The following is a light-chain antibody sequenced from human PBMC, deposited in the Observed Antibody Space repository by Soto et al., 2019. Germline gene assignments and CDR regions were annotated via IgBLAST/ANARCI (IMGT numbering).Light chain of an antibody. CDR1: QSVGSY. V-gene: IGKV3-20*01. Sequence: EIVLTQAPGTLSLSPGERATLSCRTSQSVGSYLTWYQQKPGQPPRLLIYGASSRATGIPDRFSGSGSGTDFTLTISRLEPEDFAVYYCHQYVSWTFGQGTKVDIK. CDR3: HQYVSWT. J-gene: IGKJ1*01. CDR2: GAS.